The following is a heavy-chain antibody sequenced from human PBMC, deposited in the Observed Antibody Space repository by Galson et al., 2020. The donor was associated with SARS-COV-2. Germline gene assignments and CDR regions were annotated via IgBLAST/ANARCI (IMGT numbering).Heavy chain of an antibody. V-gene: IGHV4-31*03. D-gene: IGHD2-8*01. CDR2: IYYSGST. Sequence: ASETLSLTCTVSGASISSGGYYWGWIRHHPGKGLEWIGYIYYSGSTFYNPFLKNRLIIAVDTSKNQFSLNLSSVTAADTAVYYCARGDGRYCSNGVCYIRDDAFDIWGQGTVVTVSS. J-gene: IGHJ3*02. CDR1: GASISSGGYY. CDR3: ARGDGRYCSNGVCYIRDDAFDI.